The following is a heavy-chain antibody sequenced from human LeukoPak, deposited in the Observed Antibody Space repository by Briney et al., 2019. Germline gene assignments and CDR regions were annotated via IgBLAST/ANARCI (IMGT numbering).Heavy chain of an antibody. J-gene: IGHJ4*02. Sequence: GASVKVSCKASGGTFSSYAISWVRQAPGQGLEWMGRIILIFGIANYAQKFQGRVTITADKSTSTAYMELSSLRSEDTAVYYCARERKWDYYDSSGYYRGVYFDYWGQGTLVTVSS. V-gene: IGHV1-69*04. CDR1: GGTFSSYA. CDR2: IILIFGIA. CDR3: ARERKWDYYDSSGYYRGVYFDY. D-gene: IGHD3-22*01.